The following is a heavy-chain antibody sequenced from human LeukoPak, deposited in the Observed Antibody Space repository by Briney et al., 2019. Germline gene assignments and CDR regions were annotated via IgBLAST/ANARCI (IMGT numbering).Heavy chain of an antibody. V-gene: IGHV4-59*12. CDR2: IYYSGST. Sequence: SETLSLTRTVSGGSISSYYWSWIRQPPGKGLEWIGYIYYSGSTNYNPSLKSRVTISVDTSKNQFSLKLSSVTAADTAVYYCARENTRDAFDIWGQGTMVTVSS. D-gene: IGHD1/OR15-1a*01. CDR1: GGSISSYY. CDR3: ARENTRDAFDI. J-gene: IGHJ3*02.